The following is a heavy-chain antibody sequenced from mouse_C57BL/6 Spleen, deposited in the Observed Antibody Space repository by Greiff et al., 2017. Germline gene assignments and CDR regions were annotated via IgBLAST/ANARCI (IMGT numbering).Heavy chain of an antibody. CDR1: GYTFTSYW. V-gene: IGHV1-55*01. CDR3: AIHYYGSSHWYFDV. D-gene: IGHD1-1*01. Sequence: VQLQQPGAELVKPGASVKMSCKASGYTFTSYWITWVKQRHGKGLEWIGDICPGSGSTNYNEKFKSKATLTVDTSSSTAYMQPSSLTSEDSAVYYCAIHYYGSSHWYFDVWGTGTTVTVSS. CDR2: ICPGSGST. J-gene: IGHJ1*03.